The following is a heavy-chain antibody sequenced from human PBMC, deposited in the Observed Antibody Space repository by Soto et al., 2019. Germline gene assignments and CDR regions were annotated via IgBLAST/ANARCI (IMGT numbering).Heavy chain of an antibody. CDR3: ARGQMATITLDFDY. CDR1: GGSFSGYY. V-gene: IGHV4-34*01. J-gene: IGHJ4*02. Sequence: SETLALTCAVYGGSFSGYYWSWIRQPPGKGLEWIGEINHSGSTNYNPSLKSRVTISVDTSKNQFSLKLSSVTAADTAVYYCARGQMATITLDFDYWGQGTLVTVSS. CDR2: INHSGST. D-gene: IGHD5-12*01.